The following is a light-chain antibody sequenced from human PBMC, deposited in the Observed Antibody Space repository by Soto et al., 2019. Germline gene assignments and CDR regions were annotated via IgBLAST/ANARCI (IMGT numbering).Light chain of an antibody. J-gene: IGLJ2*01. CDR3: QSYDSSLSGSEV. V-gene: IGLV1-40*01. CDR2: GNS. Sequence: QSVLTQPPSVSGAPGQRVTISCTGSSSNIGAGYDVHWYQQLPVTAPKLLIYGNSNRPSGVPDRFSGSKSATSASLAITGLQAEDEADYCCQSYDSSLSGSEVFGGGTKLTVL. CDR1: SSNIGAGYD.